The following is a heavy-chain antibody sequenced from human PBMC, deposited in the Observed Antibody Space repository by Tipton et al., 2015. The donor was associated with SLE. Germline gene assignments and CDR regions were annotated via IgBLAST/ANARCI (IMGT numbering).Heavy chain of an antibody. J-gene: IGHJ6*04. Sequence: TLSLTCTVSGYSIRSGYYWGWIRQPPGKGLEWIGSIYHSGSTYYNPSLKSRVTISVDTSKNQFSLKLSSVTAADTAVYYCARSGHIVVVVLGYFDVWGKGTTVTVSS. CDR1: GYSIRSGYY. CDR2: IYHSGST. V-gene: IGHV4-38-2*02. CDR3: ARSGHIVVVVLGYFDV. D-gene: IGHD2-21*01.